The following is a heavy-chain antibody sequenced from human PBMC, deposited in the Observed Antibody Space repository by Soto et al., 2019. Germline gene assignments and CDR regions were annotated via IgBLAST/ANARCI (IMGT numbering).Heavy chain of an antibody. J-gene: IGHJ6*02. D-gene: IGHD2-21*01. CDR1: GSSIITTYY. CDR3: ARHDWSRFYGMDV. Sequence: QLQLQESGPGLLKPSETLSLTCSVSGSSIITTYYWGWIRQSPGKGLEWIGSAYYGGTTYYNPSLKSRATIFVDTSKSQFSLILGSVTAADTAVYYCARHDWSRFYGMDVCGQGTTVTVS. CDR2: AYYGGTT. V-gene: IGHV4-39*01.